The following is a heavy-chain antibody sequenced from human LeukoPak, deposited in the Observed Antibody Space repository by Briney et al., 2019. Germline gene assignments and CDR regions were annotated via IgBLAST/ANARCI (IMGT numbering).Heavy chain of an antibody. CDR2: ISSSSSYI. CDR1: GFTFSSYS. Sequence: GGSLRLSCAASGFTFSSYSMNWVRQAPGKGLEWVSSISSSSSYIYYADSVKGRFTISRDNAKNSLYLQMNSPRAEDTAVYYCARTIVVVPAAMNYYYYYYMDVWGKGTTVTVSS. J-gene: IGHJ6*03. V-gene: IGHV3-21*01. CDR3: ARTIVVVPAAMNYYYYYYMDV. D-gene: IGHD2-2*01.